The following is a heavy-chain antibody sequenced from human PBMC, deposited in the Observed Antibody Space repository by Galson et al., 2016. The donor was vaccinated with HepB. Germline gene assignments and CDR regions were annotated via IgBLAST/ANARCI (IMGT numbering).Heavy chain of an antibody. D-gene: IGHD5-18*01. Sequence: SETLSLTCSVYGGSISSSPYYWGWIRQPPGKGLEWIGSIYYSGSTYYNTSLKSRVTISVDTSKSQFSLKLSSVTAADTAVYYCARHEPPAFEVDTANGFDIWGQGTMVTVSS. J-gene: IGHJ3*02. CDR3: ARHEPPAFEVDTANGFDI. CDR2: IYYSGST. V-gene: IGHV4-39*01. CDR1: GGSISSSPYY.